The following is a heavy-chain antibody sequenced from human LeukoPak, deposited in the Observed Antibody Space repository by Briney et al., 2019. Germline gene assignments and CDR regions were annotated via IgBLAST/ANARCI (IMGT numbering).Heavy chain of an antibody. V-gene: IGHV3-15*01. J-gene: IGHJ4*02. CDR1: GFTFINAW. D-gene: IGHD1-26*01. CDR3: TTEDVGVTPFEY. Sequence: PGGSLRLSCATSGFTFINAWMSWVRQAPGKGLEWVGRIKSNPDGGTKDYAAPVKGRFTISRDDSKNTLYLQMNSLKTEDTAVYYCTTEDVGVTPFEYWGQGTLVTVSS. CDR2: IKSNPDGGTK.